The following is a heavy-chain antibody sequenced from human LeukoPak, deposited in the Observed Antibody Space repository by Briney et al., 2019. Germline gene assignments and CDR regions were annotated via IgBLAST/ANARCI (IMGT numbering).Heavy chain of an antibody. CDR3: ARMPYGCSGYRKNYFDY. V-gene: IGHV4-34*01. D-gene: IGHD3-22*01. CDR1: GGSFSGYY. CDR2: INHSGST. J-gene: IGHJ4*02. Sequence: SETLSLTCAVYGGSFSGYYWSWIRQPPGKGLEWIGEINHSGSTNYNPSLKSRVTISVDTSKNQFSLKLSSVTAADTAVYYCARMPYGCSGYRKNYFDYWGQGTLVTVSS.